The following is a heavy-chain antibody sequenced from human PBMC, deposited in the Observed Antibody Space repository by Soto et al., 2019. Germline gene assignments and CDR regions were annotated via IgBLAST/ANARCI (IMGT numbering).Heavy chain of an antibody. CDR3: AKDWRYKYANDGFDT. V-gene: IGHV3-30*18. J-gene: IGHJ3*02. Sequence: GGSLRLSGAASRFPFSTYCIHWVRQAPGKGLEWVAVISYDGIEKYYADSVKGRFTISRDNSKNTLSLQMDSLTTEDTAVYFCAKDWRYKYANDGFDTWGQGTMVTVSS. D-gene: IGHD2-8*01. CDR1: RFPFSTYC. CDR2: ISYDGIEK.